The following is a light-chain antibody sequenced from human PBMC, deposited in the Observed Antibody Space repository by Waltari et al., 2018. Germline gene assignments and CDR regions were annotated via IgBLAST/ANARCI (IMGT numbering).Light chain of an antibody. J-gene: IGKJ1*01. Sequence: DIQMTQSPSTLSASVGDSVKITCRASQSISSWLAWYQQKPGKAPKLLIDKASSLESGVPSRFSGSGSGTEFTLTISSLQPDDFATYYCQQYNTYSGTFGQGTKVEIK. CDR2: KAS. V-gene: IGKV1-5*03. CDR1: QSISSW. CDR3: QQYNTYSGT.